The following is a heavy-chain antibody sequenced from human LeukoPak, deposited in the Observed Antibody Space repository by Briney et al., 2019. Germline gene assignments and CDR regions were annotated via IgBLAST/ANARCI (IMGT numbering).Heavy chain of an antibody. V-gene: IGHV3-33*01. CDR2: IRYSGRNK. D-gene: IGHD1-26*01. J-gene: IGHJ1*01. CDR1: GFTCSSFG. CDR3: ARDGREPAERFQD. Sequence: PGGSLTLSCAASGFTCSSFGMQWVRQAPGQGREGVAGIRYSGRNKYYAGSVKARFTISRENSKDLVNLQMNSLRAEDTAVYYCARDGREPAERFQDWGQGTPVTVSS.